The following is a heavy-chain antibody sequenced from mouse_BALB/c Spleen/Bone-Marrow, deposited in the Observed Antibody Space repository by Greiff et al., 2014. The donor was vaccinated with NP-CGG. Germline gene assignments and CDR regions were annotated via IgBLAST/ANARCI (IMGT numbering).Heavy chain of an antibody. V-gene: IGHV1-69*01. CDR3: AFYYGNCGDY. Sequence: QVQLQQSGAELVMPGASVKMSCKASGYTFTDYWMHWVKQRPGQGLEWIGAIDTSDSYTSYNQKFKGKATLTVDESSSTAYMQLSSLTSEDSAVYYCAFYYGNCGDYWGQGTTLTVSS. J-gene: IGHJ2*01. CDR1: GYTFTDYW. CDR2: IDTSDSYT. D-gene: IGHD2-1*01.